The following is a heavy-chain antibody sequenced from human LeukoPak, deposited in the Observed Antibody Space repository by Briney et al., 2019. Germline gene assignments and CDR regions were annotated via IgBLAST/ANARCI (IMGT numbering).Heavy chain of an antibody. CDR3: ARDYRGVIPFDY. CDR2: ISGSGDSK. J-gene: IGHJ4*02. D-gene: IGHD3-10*01. V-gene: IGHV3-23*01. CDR1: GFTFSSYA. Sequence: GGSLRLSCAASGFTFSSYAMSWVRQAPGKGLEWVSAISGSGDSKYYADSVKGRFTISRDNSRNTLYLQVDSLRAEDTAVYYCARDYRGVIPFDYWGQGTLVTVSP.